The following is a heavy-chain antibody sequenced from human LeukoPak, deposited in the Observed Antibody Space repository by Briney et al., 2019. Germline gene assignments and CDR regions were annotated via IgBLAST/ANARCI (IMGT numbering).Heavy chain of an antibody. Sequence: SETLSLTCSVSGGSISSYYWSWIRQPPGKGLEWIGYIYYSGGTNYNPSIKSRVTISVDTYKHQFSLKLSSVTAADTAVYYCARIDGRPPRFDPWGQGTLVTVSS. J-gene: IGHJ5*02. CDR3: ARIDGRPPRFDP. CDR2: IYYSGGT. CDR1: GGSISSYY. V-gene: IGHV4-59*01. D-gene: IGHD5-24*01.